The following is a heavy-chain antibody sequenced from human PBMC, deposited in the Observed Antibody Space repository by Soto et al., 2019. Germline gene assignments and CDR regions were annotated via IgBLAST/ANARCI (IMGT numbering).Heavy chain of an antibody. Sequence: GGSLRLSCAASGFTFSSYAMSWVRQAPGKGLEWVSAISGSGGSTYYADSVKGRFTISRDNSKNTLYLQMNSLRAEDTAVYYCAKNRLVDILTGYHKQIFDDWGQGILVTVSS. V-gene: IGHV3-23*01. CDR3: AKNRLVDILTGYHKQIFDD. J-gene: IGHJ4*02. CDR1: GFTFSSYA. D-gene: IGHD3-9*01. CDR2: ISGSGGST.